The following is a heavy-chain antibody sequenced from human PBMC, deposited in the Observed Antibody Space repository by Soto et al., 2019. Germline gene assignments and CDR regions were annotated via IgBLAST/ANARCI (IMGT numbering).Heavy chain of an antibody. J-gene: IGHJ4*02. Sequence: EVQLLESGGGLVQPGGSLRLSCAASGFTFSSYAMNWVRQAPGKGLEWVSGIRDNGGSTNYVDYVKGRFTISRDNYQSTLYLQMNSRRAEDTAIFYCARDRIAVAGTCGYWGRGTLVTVSS. CDR3: ARDRIAVAGTCGY. D-gene: IGHD6-19*01. V-gene: IGHV3-23*01. CDR1: GFTFSSYA. CDR2: IRDNGGST.